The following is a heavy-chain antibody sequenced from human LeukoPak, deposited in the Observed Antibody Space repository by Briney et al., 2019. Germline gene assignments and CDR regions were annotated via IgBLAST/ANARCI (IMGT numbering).Heavy chain of an antibody. J-gene: IGHJ6*02. V-gene: IGHV4-34*01. CDR2: INHSGST. CDR1: GGSFSGYY. CDR3: ARTQLLLWFGELLYYYYYGMDV. Sequence: SETLSLTCAVYGGSFSGYYWSWICQPPGKGLEWIGEINHSGSTNYNPSLKSRVTISVDTSKNQFSLKLSSVTAADTAVYYCARTQLLLWFGELLYYYYYGMDVWGQGTTVTVSS. D-gene: IGHD3-10*01.